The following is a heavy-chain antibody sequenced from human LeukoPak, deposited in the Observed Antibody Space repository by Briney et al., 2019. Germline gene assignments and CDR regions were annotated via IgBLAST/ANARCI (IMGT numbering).Heavy chain of an antibody. J-gene: IGHJ4*02. V-gene: IGHV3-15*01. D-gene: IGHD6-19*01. CDR1: GFSFSNAW. CDR3: TTEIRWDVAVDH. Sequence: GGSLRLSCAASGFSFSNAWMSWVRQTPGKGLEWVGRIKSKPDGGTTDHAAPVKGRFTISRDDSKDTLYLQMNSLKTEDTAVYYCTTEIRWDVAVDHWGQGTLVTVSP. CDR2: IKSKPDGGTT.